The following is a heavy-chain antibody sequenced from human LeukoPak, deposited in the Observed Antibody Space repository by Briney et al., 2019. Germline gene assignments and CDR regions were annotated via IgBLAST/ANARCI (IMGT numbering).Heavy chain of an antibody. CDR2: LSGSGGSK. Sequence: GGSLRLSCAASGFTFSDYYMSWVRQAPGKGLEWVSVLSGSGGSKYYADSVKGRFTLSRDNSKNTLFLQMNSLRAEDTAVYYCAKGSDYGGNSHSFDYWAQGTLVTVSS. CDR1: GFTFSDYY. V-gene: IGHV3-23*01. D-gene: IGHD4-23*01. J-gene: IGHJ4*02. CDR3: AKGSDYGGNSHSFDY.